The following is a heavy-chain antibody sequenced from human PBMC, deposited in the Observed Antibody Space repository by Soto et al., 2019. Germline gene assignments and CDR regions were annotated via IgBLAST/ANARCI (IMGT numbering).Heavy chain of an antibody. CDR3: ARVPRESSGWYADY. D-gene: IGHD6-19*01. J-gene: IGHJ4*02. CDR2: IYYSGNT. CDR1: GGSINSVGYY. V-gene: IGHV4-31*03. Sequence: QVQLQESGPGLVKPSQTLTLTCTVSGGSINSVGYYWSWIRQHPGKGLEWIGYIYYSGNTYYNPSRQSRVTISVGTPKNQFSLKLRSVTAADTAVYYCARVPRESSGWYADYWGQGTLVTVPS.